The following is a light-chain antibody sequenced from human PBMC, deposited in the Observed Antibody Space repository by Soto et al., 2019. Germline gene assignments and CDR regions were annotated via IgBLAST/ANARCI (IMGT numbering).Light chain of an antibody. J-gene: IGKJ2*01. V-gene: IGKV1-39*01. Sequence: DIPMTQSPSSLSASVGDRVTITCRASQSISTSLNWFQQKPGKVPRLLIFAASRLQSGVPSRFTGSGSGTDFTLTIARLQPEDFATYYCQQGHTLPYTFGQGTKLDIK. CDR2: AAS. CDR1: QSISTS. CDR3: QQGHTLPYT.